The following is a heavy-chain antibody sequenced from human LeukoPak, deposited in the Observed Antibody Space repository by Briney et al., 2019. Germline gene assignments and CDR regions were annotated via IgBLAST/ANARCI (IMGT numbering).Heavy chain of an antibody. J-gene: IGHJ6*02. Sequence: TGGSLRLSCAASGFTFSSYSMNWVRQAPGKGLEWVSSISSSSSYIYYADSVKGRFTISRDNAKNSLYLQMNSLRAEDTAVYYCARDVVPAAIYYYYYGMDVWGQGTTVTVSS. CDR1: GFTFSSYS. D-gene: IGHD2-2*01. CDR2: ISSSSSYI. CDR3: ARDVVPAAIYYYYYGMDV. V-gene: IGHV3-21*01.